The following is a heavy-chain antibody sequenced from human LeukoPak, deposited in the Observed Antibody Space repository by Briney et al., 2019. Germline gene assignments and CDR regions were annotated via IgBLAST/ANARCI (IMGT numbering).Heavy chain of an antibody. CDR1: GYSFTSYA. CDR3: ARPIGYSSGGFDL. D-gene: IGHD6-19*01. Sequence: ASVKVSCKASGYSFTSYAMHWVRQAPGQRLEWMGWINAGNGNTKYSQNFRGRVTVTRDRSASTAYMELSSLRSEDTAVYYCARPIGYSSGGFDLWGRGTLVTVSS. CDR2: INAGNGNT. V-gene: IGHV1-3*01. J-gene: IGHJ2*01.